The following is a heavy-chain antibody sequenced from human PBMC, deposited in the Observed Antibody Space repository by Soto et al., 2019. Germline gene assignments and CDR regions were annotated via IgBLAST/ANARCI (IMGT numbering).Heavy chain of an antibody. Sequence: GGSLRLSCAASGFTFSSYWMHWVRQAPGKGLVWVSRINSDGSSTTYADSVKGRFTISRDNAKNTLYLQMNSLRAEDTAVYYCTREHFYSSRRIDYWGQGTLVTVSS. D-gene: IGHD3-22*01. CDR2: INSDGSST. CDR1: GFTFSSYW. CDR3: TREHFYSSRRIDY. J-gene: IGHJ4*02. V-gene: IGHV3-74*01.